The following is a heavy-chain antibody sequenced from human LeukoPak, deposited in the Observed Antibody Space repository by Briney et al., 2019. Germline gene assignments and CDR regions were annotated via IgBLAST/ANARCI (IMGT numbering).Heavy chain of an antibody. CDR3: ARESKGWARDFNFDY. D-gene: IGHD6-19*01. CDR2: ISYDGSNK. Sequence: GGSPRLSCAASGFTFSSYAMHWVRQAPGKGLEWVAVISYDGSNKYYADSVKGRFTISRDNSKNTLYLQMNSLRAEDTAVYYCARESKGWARDFNFDYWGQGTLVTVSS. V-gene: IGHV3-30*04. CDR1: GFTFSSYA. J-gene: IGHJ4*02.